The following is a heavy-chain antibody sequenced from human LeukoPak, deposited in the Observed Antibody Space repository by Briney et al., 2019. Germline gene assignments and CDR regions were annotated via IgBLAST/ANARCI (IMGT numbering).Heavy chain of an antibody. V-gene: IGHV3-30-3*01. CDR3: ARTVKWLSPHFDY. CDR1: GFTFSNYF. D-gene: IGHD3-22*01. Sequence: PGGSLRLSCAASGFTFSNYFMSWVRQAPGKGLEWVAVISYDGSNTYYADSVKGRFTISRDNSKNTLYLQMNSLRTDDTAVYYCARTVKWLSPHFDYWGQGTLVTVSS. CDR2: ISYDGSNT. J-gene: IGHJ4*02.